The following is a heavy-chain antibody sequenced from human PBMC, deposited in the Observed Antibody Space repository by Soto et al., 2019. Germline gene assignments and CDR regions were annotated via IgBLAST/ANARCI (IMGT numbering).Heavy chain of an antibody. Sequence: EVQLVETGGGLIQPGGSLRLSCAASGFTVSSNYMSWVRQAPGKGLEWVSVIYSGGSTYYADSVKGRFTISRDNSKNTLYLQMNSLRAEDTAVYYCASKEILGYCSGGSCYGAFDIWGQGTMVTVSS. CDR2: IYSGGST. D-gene: IGHD2-15*01. CDR3: ASKEILGYCSGGSCYGAFDI. J-gene: IGHJ3*02. CDR1: GFTVSSNY. V-gene: IGHV3-53*02.